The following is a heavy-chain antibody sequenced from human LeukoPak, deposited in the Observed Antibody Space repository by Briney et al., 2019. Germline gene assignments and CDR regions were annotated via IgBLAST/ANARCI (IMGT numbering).Heavy chain of an antibody. CDR3: AASSGLTGYNYY. J-gene: IGHJ4*02. CDR1: GYTLTELS. Sequence: GASVKVSCKVSGYTLTELSMHWVGQAPGKGLEWMGGFDPEDGETIYAQKFQGRVTMTADTSTDTAYMELSSLRSEDMALYYCAASSGLTGYNYYWGQGTLVTVSS. V-gene: IGHV1-24*01. CDR2: FDPEDGET. D-gene: IGHD3-9*01.